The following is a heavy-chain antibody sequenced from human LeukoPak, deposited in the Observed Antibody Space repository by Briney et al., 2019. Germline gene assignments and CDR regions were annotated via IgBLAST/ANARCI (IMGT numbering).Heavy chain of an antibody. CDR2: IYYSENT. J-gene: IGHJ4*02. CDR3: ARVYYYGSGSTSYYFDY. V-gene: IGHV4-39*07. CDR1: GFSFNNYA. Sequence: GSLRLSCAASGFSFNNYAMSWVRQAPGTGLEWIGSIYYSENTDYNPSLKSRVTISVDTSKNQFSLKLSSVTAADTAVYYCARVYYYGSGSTSYYFDYWGQGTLVTVSS. D-gene: IGHD3-10*01.